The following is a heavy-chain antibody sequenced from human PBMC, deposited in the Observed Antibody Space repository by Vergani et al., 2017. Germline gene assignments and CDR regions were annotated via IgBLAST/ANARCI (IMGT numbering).Heavy chain of an antibody. CDR1: GYSISSGYY. J-gene: IGHJ6*02. V-gene: IGHV4-38-2*01. Sequence: QVQLQESGPGLVKPSETLSLTCAVSGYSISSGYYWGWIRQPPGKGLEWIGSIYHSGSTYYNPSLKSRVTISVDTSKNQFSLKLSSVTAADTAVYYCARAGYGDYALNNYYYYGMDVWGQGTTVTVSS. D-gene: IGHD4-17*01. CDR3: ARAGYGDYALNNYYYYGMDV. CDR2: IYHSGST.